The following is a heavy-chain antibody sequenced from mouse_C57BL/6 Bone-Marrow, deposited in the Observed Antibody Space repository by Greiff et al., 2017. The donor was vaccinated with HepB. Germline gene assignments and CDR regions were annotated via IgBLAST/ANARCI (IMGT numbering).Heavy chain of an antibody. CDR2: IYPRSGNT. V-gene: IGHV1-81*01. Sequence: VKLMESGAELARPGASVKLSCKASGYTFTSYGISWVKQRTGQGLEWIGEIYPRSGNTYYNEKFKGKATLTADKSSSTAYMELRSLTSEDSAVYFCARETTVVAEGYWGQGTTLTVSS. J-gene: IGHJ2*01. CDR1: GYTFTSYG. CDR3: ARETTVVAEGY. D-gene: IGHD1-1*01.